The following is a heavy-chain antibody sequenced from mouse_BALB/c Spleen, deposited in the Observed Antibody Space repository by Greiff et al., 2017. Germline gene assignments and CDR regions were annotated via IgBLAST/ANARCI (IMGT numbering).Heavy chain of an antibody. CDR3: ARRITTVVENYAMDY. Sequence: VQLKESGAELVKPGASVKLSCTASGFNIKDTYMHWVKQRPEQGLEWIGRIDPANGNTKYDPKFQGKATITADTSSNTAYLQLSSLTSEDTAVYYCARRITTVVENYAMDYWGQGTSVTVSS. CDR1: GFNIKDTY. V-gene: IGHV14-3*02. D-gene: IGHD1-1*01. CDR2: IDPANGNT. J-gene: IGHJ4*01.